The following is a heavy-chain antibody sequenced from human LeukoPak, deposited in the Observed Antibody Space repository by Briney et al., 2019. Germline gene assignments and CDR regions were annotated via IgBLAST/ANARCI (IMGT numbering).Heavy chain of an antibody. J-gene: IGHJ4*02. CDR2: ISGRGDST. Sequence: PGGSLRLSCAASGFTFSSYAMTWVRQAPGKGLEGGSAISGRGDSTYYADSVKGRFTISRDNSKNTLSLQMNSLRAEDTAVYYCARDLSWGSYTSWGQGTLVTVSS. V-gene: IGHV3-23*01. D-gene: IGHD3-16*01. CDR1: GFTFSSYA. CDR3: ARDLSWGSYTS.